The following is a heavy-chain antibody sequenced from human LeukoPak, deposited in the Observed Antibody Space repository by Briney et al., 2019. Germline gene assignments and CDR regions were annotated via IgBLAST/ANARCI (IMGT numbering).Heavy chain of an antibody. J-gene: IGHJ4*02. V-gene: IGHV4-4*07. CDR3: ARGAPSDY. CDR1: GGPISTGSISSYY. CDR2: IYNTGTT. Sequence: SETPSLTCTVSGGPISTGSISSYYWRWVRQPAGTGLEWIGRIYNTGTTNYNPCLKSRVTMLVDTSKNQFSLKLNSVTAADTAVYYCARGAPSDYWGQGTLVTVSS.